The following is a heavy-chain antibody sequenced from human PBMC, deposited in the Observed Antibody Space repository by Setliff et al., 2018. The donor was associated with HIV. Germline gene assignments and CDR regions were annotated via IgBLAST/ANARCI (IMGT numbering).Heavy chain of an antibody. CDR1: GFTFSSFD. J-gene: IGHJ6*03. CDR2: IRYDGSNK. D-gene: IGHD1-26*01. V-gene: IGHV3-30*02. CDR3: AKDLEVLLDYYYMDV. Sequence: GGSLRLSCAASGFTFSSFDMHWVRQSPGKGLEWVAFIRYDGSNKDYADSVKGRFTISRDNSKNTLYLQMNSLSADDTAVYYCAKDLEVLLDYYYMDVWGKGTTVTVSS.